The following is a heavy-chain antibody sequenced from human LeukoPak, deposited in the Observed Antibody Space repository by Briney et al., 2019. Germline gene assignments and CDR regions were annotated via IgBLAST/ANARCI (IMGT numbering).Heavy chain of an antibody. Sequence: SETLSLTCAVYGGSFSGYYWSWIRQPPGKGLEWIGEINHSGSTNYNPSLKSRVTISVDTSKNQFSLKLSSVTAADTAVYYCARRSWSGYYLAWGQGTLATVSS. D-gene: IGHD3-3*01. V-gene: IGHV4-34*01. CDR2: INHSGST. J-gene: IGHJ5*02. CDR1: GGSFSGYY. CDR3: ARRSWSGYYLA.